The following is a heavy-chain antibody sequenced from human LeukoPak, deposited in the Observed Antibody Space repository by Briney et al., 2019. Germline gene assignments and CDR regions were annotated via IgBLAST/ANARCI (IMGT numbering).Heavy chain of an antibody. CDR1: GGSISSYY. J-gene: IGHJ6*03. D-gene: IGHD5-18*01. V-gene: IGHV4-59*12. Sequence: SETLSLTCTVSGGSISSYYWSWIRQPPGKGLEWIGYIYYSGSTNYNPSLKSRVTMSVDTSKNQFSLKLSSVTAADTAVYYCARDEYRYGTYYYYYMDVWGKGTTVTISS. CDR2: IYYSGST. CDR3: ARDEYRYGTYYYYYMDV.